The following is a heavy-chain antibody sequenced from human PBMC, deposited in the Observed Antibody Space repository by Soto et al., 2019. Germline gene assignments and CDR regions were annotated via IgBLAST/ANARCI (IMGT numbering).Heavy chain of an antibody. J-gene: IGHJ4*02. CDR3: AKLLRPGLQFFDF. CDR1: GFTFSDYA. Sequence: EVQLLESGGGLVQPGGSLRLSCAASGFTFSDYAMSWVRQAPGKGLDWVSAISSSGDHTFYADSVKGRFNISRDNSKNTLYLQVNSLRAEDTAVYYCAKLLRPGLQFFDFWGQGTLVTVSS. V-gene: IGHV3-23*01. CDR2: ISSSGDHT. D-gene: IGHD4-4*01.